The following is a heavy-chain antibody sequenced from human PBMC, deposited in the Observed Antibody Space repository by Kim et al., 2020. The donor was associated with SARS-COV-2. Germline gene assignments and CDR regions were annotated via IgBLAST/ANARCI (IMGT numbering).Heavy chain of an antibody. D-gene: IGHD7-27*01. Sequence: SETLSLTCTVSGGSISSSSYYWGWIRQPPGKGLEWIGSIYYSGSTYYNPSLKSRVTISVDTSKNQFSLKLSSVTAADTAVYYCARQFGGGNWGYYFDYWGQGTLVTVSS. CDR2: IYYSGST. CDR3: ARQFGGGNWGYYFDY. V-gene: IGHV4-39*01. CDR1: GGSISSSSYY. J-gene: IGHJ4*02.